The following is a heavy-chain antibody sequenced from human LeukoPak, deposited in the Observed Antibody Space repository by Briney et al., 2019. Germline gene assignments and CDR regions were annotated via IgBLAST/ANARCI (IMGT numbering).Heavy chain of an antibody. Sequence: ASVKVSCKASGYTFTGYYIHWVRQAPGQGLEWMGWINLNSGGTNYAQKFQDRVTMTRDTSISTAYMELSRLRPDDTAVYYCARDRRLRYFDWLFRTYYYYYMDVWGKGTTVTVSS. CDR2: INLNSGGT. V-gene: IGHV1-2*02. D-gene: IGHD3-9*01. J-gene: IGHJ6*03. CDR1: GYTFTGYY. CDR3: ARDRRLRYFDWLFRTYYYYYMDV.